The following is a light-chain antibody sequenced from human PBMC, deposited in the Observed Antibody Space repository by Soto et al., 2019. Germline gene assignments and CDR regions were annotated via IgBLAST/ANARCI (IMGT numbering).Light chain of an antibody. CDR2: EVN. V-gene: IGLV2-14*01. Sequence: QSVLTQTPSASGTPGQRVTISCSGGISNIGANTVNWYQHVRGTAPKLIIYEVNDLPSGVSNRFSGSKSGNTASLTISWLQAEAEADYYCSSYTSSSTLSVFGTGSKVTVL. J-gene: IGLJ1*01. CDR3: SSYTSSSTLSV. CDR1: ISNIGANT.